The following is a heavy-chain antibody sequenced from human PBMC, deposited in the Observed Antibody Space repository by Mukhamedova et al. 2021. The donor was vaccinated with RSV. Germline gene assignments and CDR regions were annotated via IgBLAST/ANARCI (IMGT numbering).Heavy chain of an antibody. J-gene: IGHJ4*02. CDR3: ARSYDFWSGYYTGWGDY. V-gene: IGHV3-74*01. CDR2: DGSST. D-gene: IGHD3-3*01. Sequence: DGSSTSYADSVKGRFTISRDNAKNTLYLQMNSLRAEDTAVYYCARSYDFWSGYYTGWGDYCGQGTLVTVSS.